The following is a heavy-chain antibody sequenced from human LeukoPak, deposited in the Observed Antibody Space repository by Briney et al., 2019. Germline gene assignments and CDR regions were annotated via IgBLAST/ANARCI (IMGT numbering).Heavy chain of an antibody. J-gene: IGHJ5*02. Sequence: ASVKVSCKASGYTLTGYYMHWVRQAPGQGLEWMGWMNPNSGNTGYAQKFQGRVTMTRNTSISTAYMELSSLRSEDTAVYYCARGENWFDPWGQGTLVTVSS. CDR3: ARGENWFDP. CDR2: MNPNSGNT. V-gene: IGHV1-8*02. CDR1: GYTLTGYY.